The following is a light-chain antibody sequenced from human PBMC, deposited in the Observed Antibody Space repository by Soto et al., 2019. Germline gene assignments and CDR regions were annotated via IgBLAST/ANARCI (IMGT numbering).Light chain of an antibody. CDR1: QGITSW. CDR2: AAS. Sequence: DIQMTQSPSSVSASVGDSLTITCRASQGITSWVAWYQHKPGRAPKLLIYAASRLQSVVPSRFSGSGSGTDFTLTISSLQPEDFGTYYCQQTSSFPLTLGGGTKVEIK. CDR3: QQTSSFPLT. J-gene: IGKJ4*01. V-gene: IGKV1-12*01.